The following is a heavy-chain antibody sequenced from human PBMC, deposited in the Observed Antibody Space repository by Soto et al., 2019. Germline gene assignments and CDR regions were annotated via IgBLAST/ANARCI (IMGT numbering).Heavy chain of an antibody. CDR2: INSNSGDS. J-gene: IGHJ5*02. D-gene: IGHD3-10*02. CDR1: GYTFTGYF. CDR3: ARDVFPVP. Sequence: QVQLVQSGAGVKKPGASVKVSCKASGYTFTGYFMHWVRQAPGQGLEWMGWINSNSGDSKYAQKFQGRITMTRDTSISTTYMELSRLRSDDTAVYYCARDVFPVPWGQGTLVTVSS. V-gene: IGHV1-2*02.